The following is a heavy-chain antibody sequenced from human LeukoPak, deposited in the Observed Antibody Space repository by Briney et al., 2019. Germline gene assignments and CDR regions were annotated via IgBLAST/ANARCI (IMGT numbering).Heavy chain of an antibody. D-gene: IGHD3-22*01. CDR3: ARDSHYDSSGLPLDY. CDR1: GYTFTSYG. V-gene: IGHV1-69*13. J-gene: IGHJ4*02. Sequence: SVKVSCKASGYTFTSYGISWVRQAPGQGLEWMGGIIPIFGTANYAQKFQGRVTITADESTSTAYMELSSLRSEDTAVYYCARDSHYDSSGLPLDYWGQGTLVTVSS. CDR2: IIPIFGTA.